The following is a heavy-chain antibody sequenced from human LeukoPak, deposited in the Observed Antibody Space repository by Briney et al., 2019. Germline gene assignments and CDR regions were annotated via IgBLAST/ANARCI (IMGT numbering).Heavy chain of an antibody. J-gene: IGHJ5*02. V-gene: IGHV3-21*01. CDR3: ARDRALHWFDP. D-gene: IGHD5-24*01. CDR2: ISSSSSYI. Sequence: GGSLRLSCAASGFTFTNYAMNWVRQAPGKGLEGVSSISSSSSYIYYADSAKGRFTISRDNAKNSLDLQMNSLRAEDTAVDYCARDRALHWFDPWGQGTLVTVSS. CDR1: GFTFTNYA.